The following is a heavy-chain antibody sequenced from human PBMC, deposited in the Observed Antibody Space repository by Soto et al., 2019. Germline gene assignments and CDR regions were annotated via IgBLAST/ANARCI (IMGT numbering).Heavy chain of an antibody. Sequence: GGSLRLSCTASGFTFGDYAMSWFRQAPGKGLEWVGFIRSKAYGGTTEYAASVKGRFTISRDDSKSIAYLQMNSLKTEDTAVYYCTTETPELTGGFDYWGQGTLVTVSS. J-gene: IGHJ4*02. V-gene: IGHV3-49*03. D-gene: IGHD7-27*01. CDR3: TTETPELTGGFDY. CDR1: GFTFGDYA. CDR2: IRSKAYGGTT.